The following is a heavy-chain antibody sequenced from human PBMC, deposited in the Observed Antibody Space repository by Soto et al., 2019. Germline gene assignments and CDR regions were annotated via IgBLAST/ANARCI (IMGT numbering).Heavy chain of an antibody. Sequence: EVQLLESGGGLVQPGGSLRLSCAASGFTFSSYAMSWVRQAPGKGLEWVSAISGSGGSTYYADSVKGRFTISRDNSKNTLYLRMNSLRAEDTAVYYCATGTLEMATTRFAYYYYGMDVWGQGTTVTVSS. J-gene: IGHJ6*02. CDR2: ISGSGGST. D-gene: IGHD5-12*01. CDR1: GFTFSSYA. V-gene: IGHV3-23*01. CDR3: ATGTLEMATTRFAYYYYGMDV.